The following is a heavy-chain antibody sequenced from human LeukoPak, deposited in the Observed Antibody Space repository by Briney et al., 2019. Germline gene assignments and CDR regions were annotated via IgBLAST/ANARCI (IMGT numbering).Heavy chain of an antibody. CDR2: IIPIFGTA. CDR1: GGTFSSYA. Sequence: ASVKVSCKASGGTFSSYAISWVRQAPGQGLEWMGGIIPIFGTANYAQKFQGKVTTTTDESTSTAYMELSSLRSEDTAVYYCARDLDTAMVGNDYWGQGTLVTASS. D-gene: IGHD5-18*01. V-gene: IGHV1-69*05. J-gene: IGHJ4*02. CDR3: ARDLDTAMVGNDY.